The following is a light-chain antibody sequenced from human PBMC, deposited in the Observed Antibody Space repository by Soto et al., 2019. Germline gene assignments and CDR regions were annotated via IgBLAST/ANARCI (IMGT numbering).Light chain of an antibody. V-gene: IGKV3D-20*02. J-gene: IGKJ4*01. CDR2: DAS. CDR3: QQRNDWVT. CDR1: QSVSSNF. Sequence: EIVLTQSPGTLSLSPGERATLSCRASQSVSSNFLAWYQQKPGQAPRLLIYDASNRATGIPARFSGSGSGTDFILTISSPEPEDSGVYYCQQRNDWVTFGGGTKVDIK.